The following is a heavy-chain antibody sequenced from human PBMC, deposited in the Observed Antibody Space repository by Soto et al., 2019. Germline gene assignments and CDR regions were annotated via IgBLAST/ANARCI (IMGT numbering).Heavy chain of an antibody. CDR3: ARSYCSGGSCYSRFDP. CDR1: GGSTSSGCYY. CDR2: IYYSGST. D-gene: IGHD2-15*01. V-gene: IGHV4-31*03. Sequence: SETLSLTCTVSGGSTSSGCYYWSWIRQHPGKGLEWIGYIYYSGSTYYNPSLKSRVTISVDTSKNQFSLKLSSVTAADTAVYYCARSYCSGGSCYSRFDPWGQGTLVTVSS. J-gene: IGHJ5*02.